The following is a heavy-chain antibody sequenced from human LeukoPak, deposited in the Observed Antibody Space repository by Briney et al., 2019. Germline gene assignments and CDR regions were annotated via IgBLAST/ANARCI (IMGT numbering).Heavy chain of an antibody. CDR2: IWHDGSHK. J-gene: IGHJ3*01. D-gene: IGHD3-16*01. CDR1: GFTFSTYG. Sequence: GGSLRLSCAASGFTFSTYGMHWVRQALGKGLEWVTVIWHDGSHKDYADSVKGRFTISRDNSKNTLYLQMNDLRAEDTAVYFCVRGWGSNVYASAFDVWGQGTMVTVSS. CDR3: VRGWGSNVYASAFDV. V-gene: IGHV3-33*01.